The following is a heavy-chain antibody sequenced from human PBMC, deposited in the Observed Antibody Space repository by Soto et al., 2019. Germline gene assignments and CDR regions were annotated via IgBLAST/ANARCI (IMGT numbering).Heavy chain of an antibody. CDR1: GFTFSSYT. V-gene: IGHV3-23*01. Sequence: PGGSLRLSCAASGFTFSSYTMTWVRQAPGKGLEWVSGITNTGGRTYYADSVKGRFTISIYNSKNTLYLQMNSLRVEDTAVYYCAFGFWTDRGGTHWGQGTLVTVSS. J-gene: IGHJ4*02. D-gene: IGHD3-3*01. CDR2: ITNTGGRT. CDR3: AFGFWTDRGGTH.